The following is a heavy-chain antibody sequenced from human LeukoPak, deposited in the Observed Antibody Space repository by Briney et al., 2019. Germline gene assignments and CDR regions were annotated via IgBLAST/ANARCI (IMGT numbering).Heavy chain of an antibody. V-gene: IGHV1-46*01. CDR3: ACLGATRFG. J-gene: IGHJ4*02. D-gene: IGHD1-26*01. CDR2: INPSGGST. Sequence: ASVKVSCKASGYTFTSYDINWVRQATGQGLEWMGIINPSGGSTSYAQKFQGRVTMTRDTSTSTVYMELSSLRSEDTAVYYCACLGATRFGWGQGTLVTVSS. CDR1: GYTFTSYD.